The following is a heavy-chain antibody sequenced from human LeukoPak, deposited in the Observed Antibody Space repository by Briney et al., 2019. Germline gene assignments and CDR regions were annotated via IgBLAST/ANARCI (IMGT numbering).Heavy chain of an antibody. CDR3: ARLYSGYAYFDY. D-gene: IGHD5-12*01. Sequence: SETLSLTCTVSGGSISSSSYYWGWIRQPPGKGLGWIGSIYYSGSTYYNPSLKSRVTISVDTSKNQFSLKLSSVTAADTAVYYCARLYSGYAYFDYWGQGTLVTVSS. CDR2: IYYSGST. CDR1: GGSISSSSYY. V-gene: IGHV4-39*01. J-gene: IGHJ4*02.